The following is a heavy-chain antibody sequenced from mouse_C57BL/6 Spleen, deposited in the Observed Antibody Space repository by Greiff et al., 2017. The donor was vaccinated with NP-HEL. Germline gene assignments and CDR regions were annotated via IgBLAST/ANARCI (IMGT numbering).Heavy chain of an antibody. J-gene: IGHJ4*01. Sequence: QVQLQQPGAELVKPGASVQMSCKASGYTFTSYWITWVKQRPGQGLEWIGDIYPGSGSTNYNEKFKSKATLTVNTSSSTAYMQLSSLTSEDSAVYYCARRLRDYAMDYWGQGTSVTVSS. CDR2: IYPGSGST. CDR1: GYTFTSYW. D-gene: IGHD3-2*02. CDR3: ARRLRDYAMDY. V-gene: IGHV1-55*01.